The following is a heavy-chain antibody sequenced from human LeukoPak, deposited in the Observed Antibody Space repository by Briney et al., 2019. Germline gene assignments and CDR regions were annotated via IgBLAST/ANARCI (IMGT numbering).Heavy chain of an antibody. CDR1: GFTFSSYA. CDR3: ARGGRGEAVARSPPNY. D-gene: IGHD6-19*01. Sequence: GGSLRLSCAASGFTFSSYAMHWVRQAPGKGLXXXXXXSYDGSNKYYADSVKGRFTISRDNSKNTLYLQMNSLSAEDTAVYYCARGGRGEAVARSPPNYWGQGTLVTVSS. J-gene: IGHJ4*02. V-gene: IGHV3-30*01. CDR2: XSYDGSNK.